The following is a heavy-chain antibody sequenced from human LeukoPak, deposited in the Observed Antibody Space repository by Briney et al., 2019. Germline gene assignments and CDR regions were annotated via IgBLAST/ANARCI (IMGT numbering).Heavy chain of an antibody. CDR3: AKHTYYDSSGYYFHY. D-gene: IGHD3-22*01. V-gene: IGHV3-23*01. CDR1: GFTCSSYA. J-gene: IGHJ4*02. CDR2: ISGSGGST. Sequence: PGGSLRLSCAASGFTCSSYAMSWVRQAPGKGLEWVSAISGSGGSTYYADSVKGRFTISRDNSKNTLYLQMNSLRAEDTAVYYCAKHTYYDSSGYYFHYWGQGTLVTVSS.